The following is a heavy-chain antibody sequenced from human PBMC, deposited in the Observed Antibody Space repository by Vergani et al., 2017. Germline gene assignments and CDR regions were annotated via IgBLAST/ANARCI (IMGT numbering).Heavy chain of an antibody. CDR2: VSTGTKSQ. V-gene: IGHV3-48*01. Sequence: QLVESGGGWVQPGGSLRPSCVVSGFDSSSYIMNWVRQAPGKGLEWVSFVSTGTKSQSYAESVKGRFTISRDSAKNSLYLQMDSLRAEDTAVYYCAREYSSTSGRAFDFWGQGTKVTVSS. CDR3: AREYSSTSGRAFDF. D-gene: IGHD2-2*01. CDR1: GFDSSSYI. J-gene: IGHJ3*01.